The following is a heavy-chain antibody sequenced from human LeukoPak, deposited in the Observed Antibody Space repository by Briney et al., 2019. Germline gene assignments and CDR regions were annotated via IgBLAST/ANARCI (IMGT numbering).Heavy chain of an antibody. V-gene: IGHV3-66*01. CDR1: GFTVGSNY. CDR2: IYRGGST. CDR3: ARDLRYFTY. J-gene: IGHJ4*02. D-gene: IGHD3-9*01. Sequence: GGSLRLSGAGSGFTVGSNYMSWVRQAPGKGLEWVSIIYRGGSTNYADSVKGRFTISRDTSKNTLYLQMNSLRAEDTALYYCARDLRYFTYWGQGTLVTVSS.